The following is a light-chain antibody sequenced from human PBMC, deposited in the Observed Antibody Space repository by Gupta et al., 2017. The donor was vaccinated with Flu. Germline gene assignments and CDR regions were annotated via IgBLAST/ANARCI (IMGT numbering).Light chain of an antibody. CDR3: QQHSSLPWT. CDR1: QGIRSW. Sequence: IQMTQSPSPLFAFVGDTVTFTCRASQGIRSWLAWYQQKPGKAPNLLIHHASSLQSGVPSRCSGSGSGTDFTLTISSLQPDDFATYHCQQHSSLPWTFGQGTKVEIK. J-gene: IGKJ1*01. CDR2: HAS. V-gene: IGKV1-5*03.